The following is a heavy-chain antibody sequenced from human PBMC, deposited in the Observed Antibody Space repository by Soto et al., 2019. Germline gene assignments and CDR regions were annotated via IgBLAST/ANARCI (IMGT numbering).Heavy chain of an antibody. J-gene: IGHJ3*02. D-gene: IGHD3-3*01. CDR3: ARVLYYDFWSGYFSYDAFDI. CDR2: ISSSSSYI. V-gene: IGHV3-21*01. CDR1: GFTFSSYS. Sequence: PGGSLRLSCAASGFTFSSYSMNWVRQAPGKGLEWVSSISSSSSYIYYADSVKGRFTISRDNAKNSLYLQMNSLRAEDTAVYYCARVLYYDFWSGYFSYDAFDIWGQGTMVTVSS.